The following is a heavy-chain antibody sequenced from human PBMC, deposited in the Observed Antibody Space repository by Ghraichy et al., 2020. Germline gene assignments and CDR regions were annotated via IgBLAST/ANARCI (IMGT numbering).Heavy chain of an antibody. Sequence: SETLSLTCTVSGASISSGANYWSWIRQDPGKGLEWIGYIYYSGSTNYNPSLKSRVTILVATSKNNFSLKLSSVTAADTAVYYCARVAGGGNWFDPWGQGTLVTVSS. J-gene: IGHJ5*02. V-gene: IGHV4-31*03. CDR3: ARVAGGGNWFDP. D-gene: IGHD3-16*01. CDR1: GASISSGANY. CDR2: IYYSGST.